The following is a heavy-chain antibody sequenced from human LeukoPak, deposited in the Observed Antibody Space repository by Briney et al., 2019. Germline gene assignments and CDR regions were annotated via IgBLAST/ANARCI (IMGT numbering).Heavy chain of an antibody. D-gene: IGHD3-10*01. J-gene: IGHJ4*02. V-gene: IGHV4-30-4*01. CDR2: IYYSGRT. CDR3: ARLRYYYGSGTYSFDY. Sequence: PSETLSLTCTVSGGSISSGDYYWRWIRQPPGKGLEWIGYIYYSGRTYYNPSLKTRVTISVDTSKNQFSLKLTSVTAADTAVYSCARLRYYYGSGTYSFDYWGQGTLVTVSS. CDR1: GGSISSGDYY.